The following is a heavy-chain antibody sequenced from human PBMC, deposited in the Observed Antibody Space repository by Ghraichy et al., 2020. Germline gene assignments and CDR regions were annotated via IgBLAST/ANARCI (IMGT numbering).Heavy chain of an antibody. V-gene: IGHV1-69*04. CDR3: ASYYDSSGYYGGTDAFDI. D-gene: IGHD3-22*01. CDR2: IIPILGIA. Sequence: SVKVSCKASGGTFSSYAISWVRQAPGQGLEWMGRIIPILGIANYAQKFQGRVTITADKSTSTAYMELSSLRSEDTAVYYCASYYDSSGYYGGTDAFDIWGQGTMVTVSS. CDR1: GGTFSSYA. J-gene: IGHJ3*02.